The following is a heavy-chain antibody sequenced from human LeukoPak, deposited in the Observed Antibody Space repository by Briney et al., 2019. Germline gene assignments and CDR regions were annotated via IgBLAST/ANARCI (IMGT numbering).Heavy chain of an antibody. CDR3: ARGGYSYGLYFDY. CDR2: IYYSGST. V-gene: IGHV4-31*03. CDR1: GGSISSGGYY. J-gene: IGHJ4*02. D-gene: IGHD5-18*01. Sequence: SQTLSLTCTVSGGSISSGGYYWSWIRQHPGKGLEWIRYIYYSGSTYYNPSLKSRVTISVDTSKNQFSLKLSSVTAADTAVYYCARGGYSYGLYFDYWGQGTLVTVSS.